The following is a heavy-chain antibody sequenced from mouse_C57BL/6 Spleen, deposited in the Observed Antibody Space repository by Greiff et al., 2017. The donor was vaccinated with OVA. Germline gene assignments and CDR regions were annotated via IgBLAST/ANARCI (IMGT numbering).Heavy chain of an antibody. J-gene: IGHJ2*01. CDR3: ARSGGTVVFDY. CDR1: GYAFSSSW. V-gene: IGHV1-82*01. CDR2: IYPGDGDT. Sequence: QVQLQQSGPELVKPGASVKISCKASGYAFSSSWMNWVKQRPGKGLEWIGRIYPGDGDTNYNGKFKGKATLTADKSSRTAYMQLSSLTSEDSAVYFCARSGGTVVFDYWGQGTTLTVSS. D-gene: IGHD1-1*01.